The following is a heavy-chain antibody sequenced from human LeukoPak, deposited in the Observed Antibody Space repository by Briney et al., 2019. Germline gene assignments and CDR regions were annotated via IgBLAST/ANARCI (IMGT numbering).Heavy chain of an antibody. CDR1: GGSISSYY. CDR2: IYYSGST. Sequence: SETLSLTCTVSGGSISSYYWNWIRQPPGKGLEWIGYIYYSGSTNYNPSLKSRVTISVDTSKNQFSLRLSSVTAADTALYYCARQPLYDTSGYGQFDYWGQGTLVTVSS. V-gene: IGHV4-59*08. CDR3: ARQPLYDTSGYGQFDY. D-gene: IGHD3-22*01. J-gene: IGHJ4*02.